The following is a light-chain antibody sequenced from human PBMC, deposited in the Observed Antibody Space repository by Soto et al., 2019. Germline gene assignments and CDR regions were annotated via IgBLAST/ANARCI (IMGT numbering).Light chain of an antibody. CDR3: QQPDSIPIT. CDR2: GAS. CDR1: QSVGSSY. V-gene: IGKV3-20*01. Sequence: TQSPSILSASVGDSVTITCRASQSVGSSYSAWYQQKPGQAPRLLIYGASSRATGIPDRFSGSGSGTDFVLTISSLQPEDSATYYCQQPDSIPITFGQGTRLEIK. J-gene: IGKJ5*01.